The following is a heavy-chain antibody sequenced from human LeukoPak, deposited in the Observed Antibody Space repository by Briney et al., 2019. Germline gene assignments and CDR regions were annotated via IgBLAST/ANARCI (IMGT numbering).Heavy chain of an antibody. V-gene: IGHV4-34*01. CDR3: ARGGAADY. J-gene: IGHJ4*02. CDR1: GGSFTIYQ. CDR2: INRSGST. Sequence: PSETLSLTCAVSGGSFTIYQWSWIRQSPEKGLEWIGDINRSGSTDYNPALRSRASISMDTSKSQFSLKLRSVTAADTAVYYCARGGAADYWGQGTLVTVSS. D-gene: IGHD4/OR15-4a*01.